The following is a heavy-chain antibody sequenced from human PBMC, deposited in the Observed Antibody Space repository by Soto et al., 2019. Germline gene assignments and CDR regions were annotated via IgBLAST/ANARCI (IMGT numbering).Heavy chain of an antibody. CDR2: INPSGGST. V-gene: IGHV1-46*03. CDR3: ARVLLVAGDHDAFDI. J-gene: IGHJ3*02. D-gene: IGHD6-19*01. Sequence: ASVKVSCKASVYTFTSYYMHWVRQAPGQGLEWMGIINPSGGSTSYAQKFQGRVTMTRDTSTSTVYMELSSLRSEDTAVYYCARVLLVAGDHDAFDIWGQGTMVTVSS. CDR1: VYTFTSYY.